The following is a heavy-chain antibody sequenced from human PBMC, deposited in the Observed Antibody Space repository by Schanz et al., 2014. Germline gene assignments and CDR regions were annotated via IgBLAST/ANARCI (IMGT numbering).Heavy chain of an antibody. CDR2: IDADGNST. V-gene: IGHV3-74*01. D-gene: IGHD5-18*01. J-gene: IGHJ3*02. Sequence: EVQLGESGGGLVQPGGSLRLSCAASGFTFSNYWIHWVRQAPGKGLVWVSRIDADGNSTSYADSVKGRFTISRDNSKNTLSLQMNSLRAEDTAVYYCAREEGYGYGPGAFDIWGQGTMVTVSS. CDR1: GFTFSNYW. CDR3: AREEGYGYGPGAFDI.